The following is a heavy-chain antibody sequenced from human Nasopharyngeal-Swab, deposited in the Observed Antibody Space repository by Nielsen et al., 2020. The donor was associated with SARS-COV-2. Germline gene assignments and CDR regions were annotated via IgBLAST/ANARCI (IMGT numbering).Heavy chain of an antibody. Sequence: SETLSLTCTVSGDSISTNNYFWAWFRLPPGRGLEWIGSTYYTGNTYQNPSLKSRLTISVDKSKNQFSLQLSSVTAADTAVYYCVRSSSWYYFDYWAQGTQVTVSS. CDR1: GDSISTNNYF. V-gene: IGHV4-39*01. D-gene: IGHD6-13*01. CDR2: TYYTGNT. J-gene: IGHJ4*02. CDR3: VRSSSWYYFDY.